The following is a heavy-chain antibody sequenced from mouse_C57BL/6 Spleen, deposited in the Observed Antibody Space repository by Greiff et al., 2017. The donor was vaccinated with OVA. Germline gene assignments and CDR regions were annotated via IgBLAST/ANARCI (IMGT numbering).Heavy chain of an antibody. J-gene: IGHJ2*01. CDR2: IDPNSGGT. V-gene: IGHV1-72*01. Sequence: VQLQQPGAELVKPGASVKLSCKASGYTFTSYWMHWVKQRPGRGLEWIGRIDPNSGGTKYNEKFKSTATLTVDKPSSTAYMQLSSLTSEDAAVDYCARDSSGPYYFDYWGQGTTLTVSS. D-gene: IGHD3-2*02. CDR1: GYTFTSYW. CDR3: ARDSSGPYYFDY.